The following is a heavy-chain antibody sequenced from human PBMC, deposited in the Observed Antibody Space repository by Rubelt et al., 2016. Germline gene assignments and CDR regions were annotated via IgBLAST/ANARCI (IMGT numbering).Heavy chain of an antibody. CDR2: IYSAGTT. V-gene: IGHV3-66*01. CDR1: GFTFSSHW. J-gene: IGHJ4*02. D-gene: IGHD6-6*01. CDR3: ARDLGSEYSTTYYWAY. Sequence: EVQLVESGGGLVQPGGSLRLSCAASGFTFSSHWMQWVRQAPGKGLVWVSIIYSAGTTYYADSVKGRFTISRDISKNTLYLQMNSLRAEDTALFYGARDLGSEYSTTYYWAYWGQGTLVTVSS.